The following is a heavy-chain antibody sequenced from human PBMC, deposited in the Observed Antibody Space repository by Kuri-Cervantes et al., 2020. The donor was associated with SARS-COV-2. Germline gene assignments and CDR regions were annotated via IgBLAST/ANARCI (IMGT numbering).Heavy chain of an antibody. J-gene: IGHJ4*02. V-gene: IGHV1-18*01. Sequence: ASVKVSCKASGYTFTSYGISWVRQAPGQGLEWMGWISAYNGNTNYAQKLQGRVTMTTDTSTSTAYMELRSLRSEDTAVYYCARADYSNYDFDYWGQGTLVTVSS. CDR1: GYTFTSYG. CDR3: ARADYSNYDFDY. D-gene: IGHD4-11*01. CDR2: ISAYNGNT.